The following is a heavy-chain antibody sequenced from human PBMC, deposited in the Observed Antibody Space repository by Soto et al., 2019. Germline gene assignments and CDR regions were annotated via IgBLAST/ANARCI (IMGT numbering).Heavy chain of an antibody. CDR1: GLTFSDCY. CDR2: ISSSGSSI. D-gene: IGHD3-10*01. Sequence: QVQLVESGGGLVKHGGSLRLSCAASGLTFSDCYMNWIRQAPGKGLEWVSYISSSGSSINYAGSVKGRFTISRDNAKNSLYLQMNSLRAEDTAMYYCARVRFGEWGYAMDVWGQGTTVTVSS. J-gene: IGHJ6*02. CDR3: ARVRFGEWGYAMDV. V-gene: IGHV3-11*01.